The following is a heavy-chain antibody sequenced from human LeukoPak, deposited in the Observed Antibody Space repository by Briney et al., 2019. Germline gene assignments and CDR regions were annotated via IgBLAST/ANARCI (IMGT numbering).Heavy chain of an antibody. CDR3: TRDGGTPREVHATLDY. D-gene: IGHD1-26*01. J-gene: IGHJ4*02. CDR2: IWHHGNNQ. V-gene: IGHV3-33*01. CDR1: GFTFSTYG. Sequence: GGPLRLSCAPSGFTFSTYGMHWVPQAPGKGLEWVAVIWHHGNNQYYAASVKDRFTISRDNSRKTLYLEMNSLRAEDTAVYYCTRDGGTPREVHATLDYWGQGTLVTVSS.